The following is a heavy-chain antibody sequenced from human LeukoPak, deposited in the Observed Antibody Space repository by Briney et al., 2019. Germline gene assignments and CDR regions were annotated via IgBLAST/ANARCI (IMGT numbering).Heavy chain of an antibody. D-gene: IGHD2/OR15-2a*01. CDR2: ISSSSSTI. CDR3: ARDPPSPLDFHFDY. J-gene: IGHJ4*02. CDR1: GFTFNSFG. Sequence: PGGSLRLSCAASGFTFNSFGMSWVRQAPGKGLEWLSYISSSSSTIYYADSVRGRFTISRDNAKNSLYLQINSLRADDTAVYYCARDPPSPLDFHFDYWGQGTLVTVSS. V-gene: IGHV3-48*04.